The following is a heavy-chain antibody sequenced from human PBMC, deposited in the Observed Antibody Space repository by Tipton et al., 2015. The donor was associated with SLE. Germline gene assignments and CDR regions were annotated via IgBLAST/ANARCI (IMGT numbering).Heavy chain of an antibody. V-gene: IGHV1-18*01. CDR3: AREATAMGPFDY. CDR2: ISTYNDNT. D-gene: IGHD5-18*01. J-gene: IGHJ4*02. Sequence: QLVQSGAEVKKPGASVKVSCKASGYTFTSYGISWVRQAPGQGLEWMGWISTYNDNTKYAQMLQGRVTMTTDTSTSTAYMELRSLRSDDTAVYYCAREATAMGPFDYWGQGTLVTVSS. CDR1: GYTFTSYG.